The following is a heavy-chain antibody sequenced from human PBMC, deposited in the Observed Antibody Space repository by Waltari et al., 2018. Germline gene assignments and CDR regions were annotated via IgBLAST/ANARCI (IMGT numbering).Heavy chain of an antibody. CDR3: ARQVNSNYDFDY. D-gene: IGHD4-4*01. V-gene: IGHV4-39*01. Sequence: QLQLQESGPGLVKPSETLSLTCTVSGGSISSSSYYWGWSRQPPGKGLGWIGSIYYSGSTYYNPSLKSRVTISVDTSKNQFSLKLSSVTAADTAVYYCARQVNSNYDFDYWGQGTLVTVSS. CDR1: GGSISSSSYY. J-gene: IGHJ4*02. CDR2: IYYSGST.